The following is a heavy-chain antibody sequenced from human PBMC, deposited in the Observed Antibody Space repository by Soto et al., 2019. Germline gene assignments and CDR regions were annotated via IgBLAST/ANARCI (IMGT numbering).Heavy chain of an antibody. Sequence: GGSLRLSCAASGFSFSSYWMSWVRQAPGKGLEWVANIKHDGSEKYSVDSVKGRFTISRDNAESSLFLQMNSLRAEDTAVYYCARGGGRYFDYWGQGTLVTVSS. CDR1: GFSFSSYW. D-gene: IGHD3-16*01. CDR3: ARGGGRYFDY. J-gene: IGHJ4*03. CDR2: IKHDGSEK. V-gene: IGHV3-7*01.